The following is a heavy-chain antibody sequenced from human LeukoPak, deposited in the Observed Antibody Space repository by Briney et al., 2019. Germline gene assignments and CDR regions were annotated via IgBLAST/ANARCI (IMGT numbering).Heavy chain of an antibody. D-gene: IGHD2-2*01. CDR1: GGTFSCYA. Sequence: ASVKGSCKASGGTFSCYAISWVRQAPGQGLEWMGRIMPILGIANYAQKFQGRVTITADKSTSTAYMELSSLRSEDTAVYYCARTNAGYCSSTSCYGVDYYYYGMDVWGQGTTVTVSS. J-gene: IGHJ6*02. V-gene: IGHV1-69*04. CDR2: IMPILGIA. CDR3: ARTNAGYCSSTSCYGVDYYYYGMDV.